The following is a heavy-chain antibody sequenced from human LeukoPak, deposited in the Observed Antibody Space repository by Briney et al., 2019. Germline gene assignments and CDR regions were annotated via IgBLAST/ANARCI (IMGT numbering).Heavy chain of an antibody. D-gene: IGHD2-15*01. J-gene: IGHJ6*02. V-gene: IGHV4-34*01. CDR3: ARARIVVVNGMDV. CDR1: GGSFSGYY. CDR2: INHSGST. Sequence: SETLSLTCAVYGGSFSGYYWSWIRQPPGKGLEWNGEINHSGSTNYNPSLKSRVTISVDTSKNQFSLKLSSVTAADTAVYYCARARIVVVNGMDVWGQGTTVTVSS.